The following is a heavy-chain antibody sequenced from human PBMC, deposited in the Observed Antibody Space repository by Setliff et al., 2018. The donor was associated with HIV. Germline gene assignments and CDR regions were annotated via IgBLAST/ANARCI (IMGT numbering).Heavy chain of an antibody. D-gene: IGHD1-1*01. CDR3: ARQLSNSFDY. J-gene: IGHJ4*02. Sequence: RASVKVSCKSSGYTFTDYFMHWVRQAPGQGLEWMGWISPLNGNTRIAQRFRGSVTMTRDRSINTAYMELSGLTSDDTAVYYCARQLSNSFDYWGQGALVTVSS. CDR1: GYTFTDYF. CDR2: ISPLNGNT. V-gene: IGHV1-2*02.